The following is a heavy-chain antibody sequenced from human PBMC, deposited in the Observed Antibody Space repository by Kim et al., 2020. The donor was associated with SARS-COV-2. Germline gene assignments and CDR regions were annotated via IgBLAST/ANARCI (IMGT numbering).Heavy chain of an antibody. CDR3: AKGWGSTSCYWFDY. D-gene: IGHD2-2*01. CDR2: ISGSGGRT. V-gene: IGHV3-23*01. Sequence: GGSLRLSCAASGFTFSSYAMSWVRQAPGKGLEWVSAISGSGGRTYYADSVKGRCTISRDNSKNTLYLQMNSLRAEDTAVYYCAKGWGSTSCYWFDYWGQGTLVTVSS. J-gene: IGHJ4*02. CDR1: GFTFSSYA.